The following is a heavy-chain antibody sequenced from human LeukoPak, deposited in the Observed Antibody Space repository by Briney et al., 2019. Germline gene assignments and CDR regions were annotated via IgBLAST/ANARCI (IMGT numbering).Heavy chain of an antibody. J-gene: IGHJ4*02. D-gene: IGHD1-14*01. CDR2: IFHSGST. V-gene: IGHV4-59*12. Sequence: PSETLSLTCTVSGGSISSYYWSWIRQPPGKGLEWIGEIFHSGSTNYNPSLKSRLTISLDKSKNQVSLRLNSVTAADTAVYYCGRNGAYNLDFWGQGTLVTVSS. CDR3: GRNGAYNLDF. CDR1: GGSISSYY.